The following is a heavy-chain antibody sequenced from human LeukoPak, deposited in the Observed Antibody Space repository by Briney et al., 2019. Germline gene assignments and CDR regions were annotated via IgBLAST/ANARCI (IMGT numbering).Heavy chain of an antibody. Sequence: GGSLRLSCAASGFTFSNYWMTWVRQAPGKGLEWVSSISSSSSDIYYADSVRGRFTISRDNAKNSLYLQMNSLRADDTAVFYCARGYCSGGSCYWAFDLWGQGTMVTVSS. J-gene: IGHJ3*01. CDR3: ARGYCSGGSCYWAFDL. D-gene: IGHD2-15*01. CDR1: GFTFSNYW. V-gene: IGHV3-21*01. CDR2: ISSSSSDI.